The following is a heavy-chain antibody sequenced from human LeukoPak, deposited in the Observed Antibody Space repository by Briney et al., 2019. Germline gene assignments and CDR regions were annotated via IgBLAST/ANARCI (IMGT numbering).Heavy chain of an antibody. J-gene: IGHJ4*02. CDR2: ISTRGST. CDR1: GGSIGTGGYS. CDR3: AKSFWISGWYGGFDS. D-gene: IGHD6-19*01. Sequence: SQTLPLTCSVSGGSIGTGGYSWTWLRQSAEKGLEWLGRISTRGSTTYNPSLESRVSISLDTSKNQFSLKLNSVTAADTAVYYCAKSFWISGWYGGFDSWGQGTLVSVSS. V-gene: IGHV4-61*02.